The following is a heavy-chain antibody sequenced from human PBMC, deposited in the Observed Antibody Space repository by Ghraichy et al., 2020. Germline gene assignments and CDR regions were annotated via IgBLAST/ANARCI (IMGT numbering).Heavy chain of an antibody. J-gene: IGHJ4*02. CDR1: GFSLTTHEVG. CDR2: ISWNGAT. CDR3: VYSPQRCWSGQQV. Sequence: GPTLVKPTQTLTVTCACSGFSLTTHEVGVGWIRQPPGKALEWLGLISWNGATRYSPSLKTRLTISKVTSANRVVLSMTNMDPADTATYYCVYSPQRCWSGQQVWGQGTLVTVSS. V-gene: IGHV2-5*01. D-gene: IGHD3-3*01.